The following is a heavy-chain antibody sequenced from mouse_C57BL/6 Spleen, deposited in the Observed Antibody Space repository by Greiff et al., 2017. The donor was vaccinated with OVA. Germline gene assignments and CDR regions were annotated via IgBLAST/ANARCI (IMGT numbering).Heavy chain of an antibody. CDR1: GYSFTGYY. CDR3: AREYYGSSYWYFDV. J-gene: IGHJ1*03. D-gene: IGHD1-1*01. V-gene: IGHV1-42*01. Sequence: EVQRVESGPELVKPGASVKISCKASGYSFTGYYMNWVKQSPEKSLEWIGEINPSTGGTTYNQKFKAKATLTVDKSSSTAYMQLKSLTSEDSAVYYCAREYYGSSYWYFDVWGTGTTVTVSS. CDR2: INPSTGGT.